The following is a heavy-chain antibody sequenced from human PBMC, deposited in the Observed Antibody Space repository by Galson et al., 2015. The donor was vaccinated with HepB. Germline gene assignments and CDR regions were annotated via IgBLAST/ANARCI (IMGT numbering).Heavy chain of an antibody. Sequence: SLRLSCAASGFTFSDYYMSWIRQAPGKGLEWVSYISSSSYTNYADSVKGRFTISRDNAKNSLYLQMNSLRAEDTAVYYCARDRYYGSGSRAFDYWGQGTLVTVSS. J-gene: IGHJ4*02. CDR2: ISSSSYT. CDR1: GFTFSDYY. D-gene: IGHD3-10*01. CDR3: ARDRYYGSGSRAFDY. V-gene: IGHV3-11*06.